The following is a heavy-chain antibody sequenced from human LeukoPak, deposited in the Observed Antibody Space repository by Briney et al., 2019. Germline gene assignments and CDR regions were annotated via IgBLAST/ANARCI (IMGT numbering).Heavy chain of an antibody. Sequence: SETLSLTCAVYGGSFSGYYWSWIRQPPGKGLEWIGEINHSGSTNYNPSLKSRVTISVDTSKNQFSLQLSSVTAADTAVYYCARGPRFGELLWHWFDPWGQGTLVSVSS. CDR3: ARGPRFGELLWHWFDP. CDR1: GGSFSGYY. J-gene: IGHJ5*02. V-gene: IGHV4-34*01. D-gene: IGHD3-10*01. CDR2: INHSGST.